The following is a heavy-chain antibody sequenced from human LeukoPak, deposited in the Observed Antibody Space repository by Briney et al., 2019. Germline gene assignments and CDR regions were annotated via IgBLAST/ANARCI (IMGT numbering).Heavy chain of an antibody. Sequence: SETLSLTCTVSGDSISGSSYYWGWIRQPPGLGLVWIGNIYYGGSTYYNPSLKSRVSISVDTSNNQFSLKVSSVTAADTAVYYCASADGYKIDYWGQGTLVTVSS. D-gene: IGHD5-24*01. CDR1: GDSISGSSYY. CDR3: ASADGYKIDY. CDR2: IYYGGST. J-gene: IGHJ4*02. V-gene: IGHV4-39*01.